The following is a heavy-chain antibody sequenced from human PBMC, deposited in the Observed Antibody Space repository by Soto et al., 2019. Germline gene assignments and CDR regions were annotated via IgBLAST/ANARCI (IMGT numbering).Heavy chain of an antibody. D-gene: IGHD4-17*01. CDR3: ARDPPRYGDYESGMVFDI. Sequence: GGSLRLSCAASGFTVSSNYMSWVRQAPGKGLEWVSVIYSGGSTYYADSVKGRFTISRDNSKNTLYLQMNRLRAEDTAVYYCARDPPRYGDYESGMVFDIWGQGTMVTVSS. CDR2: IYSGGST. J-gene: IGHJ3*02. V-gene: IGHV3-66*01. CDR1: GFTVSSNY.